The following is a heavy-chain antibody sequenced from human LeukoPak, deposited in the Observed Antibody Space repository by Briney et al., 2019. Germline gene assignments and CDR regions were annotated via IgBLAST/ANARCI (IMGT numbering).Heavy chain of an antibody. J-gene: IGHJ3*02. Sequence: SETLSLTCTVSAGSISSYYWRWIWQPPAKGLEWIGYIYYSGSTNYNPSLKSRVTISVDTSKNQFSLKLSSVTAADTAVYYCARRATMVDAFDIWGQGTMVTVSS. CDR1: AGSISSYY. D-gene: IGHD5-24*01. CDR3: ARRATMVDAFDI. V-gene: IGHV4-59*01. CDR2: IYYSGST.